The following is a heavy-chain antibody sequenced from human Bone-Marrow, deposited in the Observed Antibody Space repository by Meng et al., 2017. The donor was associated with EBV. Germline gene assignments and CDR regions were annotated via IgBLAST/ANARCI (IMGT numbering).Heavy chain of an antibody. Sequence: QVQVVQSGAEVKRPGSSVKVSCKASGGAFSNSAISWVRQAPGQGLEWMGGFIPILGTPNYAQKYQDRVTITADESTSTAYMELSGLRSEDTAVYYCARAYYDILTGYYRFPFDYWGQGTLVTVSS. CDR2: FIPILGTP. CDR3: ARAYYDILTGYYRFPFDY. D-gene: IGHD3-9*01. CDR1: GGAFSNSA. V-gene: IGHV1-69*01. J-gene: IGHJ4*02.